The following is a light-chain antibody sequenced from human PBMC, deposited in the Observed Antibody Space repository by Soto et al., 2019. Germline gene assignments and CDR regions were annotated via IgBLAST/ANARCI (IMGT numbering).Light chain of an antibody. CDR3: QQSDSTPRT. J-gene: IGKJ1*01. V-gene: IGKV1-39*01. CDR1: QSISSY. CDR2: AAS. Sequence: DIQMTQSPSSLSASVGDRVTITCRASQSISSYLNWYQQKPGKAPKLLIYAASSLQSGVSSRFSGSGSGTDFTVSISSLQPEEVATYYCQQSDSTPRTFGQGTNVEIK.